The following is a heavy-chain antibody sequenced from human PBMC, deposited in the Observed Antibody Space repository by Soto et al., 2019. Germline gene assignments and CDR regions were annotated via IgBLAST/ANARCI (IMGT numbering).Heavy chain of an antibody. CDR1: GYTFSSYY. Sequence: QVLLVQSGAEVKKPGASVNISCKASGYTFSSYYMHWVRQAPGQGLEWMGIINPSGDSASYAEKLQGRVTMTRDTSTSTVYMELSSLRSEDTAVYYCARRATSSFCGGDCLDYWGQGSLVSVSS. CDR2: INPSGDSA. V-gene: IGHV1-46*01. D-gene: IGHD2-21*01. CDR3: ARRATSSFCGGDCLDY. J-gene: IGHJ4*02.